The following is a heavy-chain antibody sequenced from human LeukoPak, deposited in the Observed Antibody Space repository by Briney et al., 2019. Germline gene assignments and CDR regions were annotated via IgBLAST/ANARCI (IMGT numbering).Heavy chain of an antibody. CDR3: ARDFRDCSGGSCYSSVDY. V-gene: IGHV1-46*01. Sequence: ASAKVSCKASGYTFTSYYMHWVRQAPGQGLEWMGIINPSGGSTSYAQKFQGRVTMTRDTSTSTVYMELSSLRSEDTAVYYCARDFRDCSGGSCYSSVDYWGQGTLVTVSS. CDR1: GYTFTSYY. D-gene: IGHD2-15*01. CDR2: INPSGGST. J-gene: IGHJ4*02.